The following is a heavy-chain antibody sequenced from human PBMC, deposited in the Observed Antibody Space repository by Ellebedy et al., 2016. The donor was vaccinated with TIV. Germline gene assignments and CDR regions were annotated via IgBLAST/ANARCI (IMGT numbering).Heavy chain of an antibody. Sequence: GGSLRLXXAASGFTFSSYGMHWVRQAPGKGLEWVAVIWFDGSDKYYADSVKGRFTISRDNSKNTLYLQMNSLRAEDTAVYYCARAGRIAAAGAGNYYYMDVWGKGTTVTVSS. CDR1: GFTFSSYG. CDR2: IWFDGSDK. CDR3: ARAGRIAAAGAGNYYYMDV. V-gene: IGHV3-33*01. D-gene: IGHD6-13*01. J-gene: IGHJ6*03.